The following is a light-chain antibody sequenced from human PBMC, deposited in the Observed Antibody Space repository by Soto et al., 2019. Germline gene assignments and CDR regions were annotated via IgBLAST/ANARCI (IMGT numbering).Light chain of an antibody. CDR2: GAS. CDR3: QQYGSSGT. CDR1: QSVSNNY. Sequence: EIVLTQSPGTLSLSPGERATLSCRASQSVSNNYLAWYQQKPGQAPRLLNYGASNRATDIPDRFSGSGSGTDFTLTISRLEPEDFAVYYCQQYGSSGTFGQGTKVEIK. J-gene: IGKJ1*01. V-gene: IGKV3-20*01.